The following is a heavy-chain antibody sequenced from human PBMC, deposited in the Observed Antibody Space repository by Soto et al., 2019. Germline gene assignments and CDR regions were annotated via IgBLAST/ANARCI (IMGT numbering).Heavy chain of an antibody. CDR3: AKGANYDFWSGPEGY. CDR1: AFTFSSYA. J-gene: IGHJ4*02. V-gene: IGHV3-23*01. Sequence: GGSLRLSCATSAFTFSSYAMSWVRQAPGKGLEWVSAISGSGGSTYYADSVKGRFTISRDNSKNTLYLQMNSLRAEDTAVYYCAKGANYDFWSGPEGYWGQGTLVTVSS. CDR2: ISGSGGST. D-gene: IGHD3-3*01.